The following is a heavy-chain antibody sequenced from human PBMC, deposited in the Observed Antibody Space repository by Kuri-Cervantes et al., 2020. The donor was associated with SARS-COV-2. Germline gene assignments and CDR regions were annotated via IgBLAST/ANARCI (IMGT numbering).Heavy chain of an antibody. V-gene: IGHV4-34*01. CDR1: GRSFSGYY. D-gene: IGHD6-19*01. CDR3: ARGVGAAVAGTLITIYYYYGMDV. J-gene: IGHJ6*02. Sequence: GSLRLSCAVYGRSFSGYYWSWIRQPPGKGLEWIGGINHSGSTTYNPSSKRRVTISVDTSKNQFSLKLSSVTAADTAVYYCARGVGAAVAGTLITIYYYYGMDVWGQGTTVTVSS. CDR2: INHSGST.